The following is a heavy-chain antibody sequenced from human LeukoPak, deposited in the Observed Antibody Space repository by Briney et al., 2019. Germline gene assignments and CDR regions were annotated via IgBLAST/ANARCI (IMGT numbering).Heavy chain of an antibody. Sequence: GGSLRLSCAASGFTFTNAWMSWVRQAPGKGLEWVGRIKSKTDGGTTDYAAPVKGRFTISRDDSKNTLYLQMNSLKTEDTAVYYCTTVLQWTYYFDYWGQGTLVTVSS. CDR1: GFTFTNAW. J-gene: IGHJ4*02. V-gene: IGHV3-15*01. CDR3: TTVLQWTYYFDY. CDR2: IKSKTDGGTT. D-gene: IGHD6-19*01.